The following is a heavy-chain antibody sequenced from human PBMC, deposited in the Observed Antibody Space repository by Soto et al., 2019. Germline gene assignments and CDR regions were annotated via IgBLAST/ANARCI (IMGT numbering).Heavy chain of an antibody. Sequence: LRLSCAASGFTFSNYSMSWGRQAPGKGLEWVSAISASGGNAYYADSVEGRFTISRDNSRNTLYLQMNSLRAEDTAIYYCASRGRYYGVDVWGQGTTVTVSS. J-gene: IGHJ6*02. V-gene: IGHV3-23*01. CDR3: ASRGRYYGVDV. CDR1: GFTFSNYS. D-gene: IGHD3-10*01. CDR2: ISASGGNA.